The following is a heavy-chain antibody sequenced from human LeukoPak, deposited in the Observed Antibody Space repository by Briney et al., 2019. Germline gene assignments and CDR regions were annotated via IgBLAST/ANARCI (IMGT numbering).Heavy chain of an antibody. CDR3: ARVPHAMVRGVIITEIYFDY. Sequence: GGSLRLSCAASGLTFSSYSMNWVRQAPGKGLEWVSSISSSSNYIYYADSVKGRFTISRDNAKNSLYLQMNGLRAEDTAVYYCARVPHAMVRGVIITEIYFDYWGQGTLVTVSS. CDR2: ISSSSNYI. V-gene: IGHV3-21*01. CDR1: GLTFSSYS. D-gene: IGHD3-10*01. J-gene: IGHJ4*02.